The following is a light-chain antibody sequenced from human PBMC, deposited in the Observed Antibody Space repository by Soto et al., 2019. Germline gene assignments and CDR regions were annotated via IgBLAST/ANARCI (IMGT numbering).Light chain of an antibody. J-gene: IGKJ1*01. CDR3: QQYNSQWT. CDR2: KAS. Sequence: DIQMTQSPFTLSASVGDRVTITCRASQSISSWLAWYQQKPGKAPKLLIYKASTLESGVPSNFSGSGSGTEFTLTISSLQPEDFATYYCQQYNSQWTFGQGTKVDIK. V-gene: IGKV1-5*03. CDR1: QSISSW.